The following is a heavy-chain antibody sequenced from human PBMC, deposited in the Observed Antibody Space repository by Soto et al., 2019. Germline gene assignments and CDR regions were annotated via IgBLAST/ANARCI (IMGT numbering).Heavy chain of an antibody. J-gene: IGHJ6*03. CDR3: ATCHSNCESDRFWSGWDYYYYYMDV. CDR2: IYYSGST. Sequence: SETLSLTCTVSGGSISSGDYYWSWIRQPPGKGLEWIGYIYYSGSTNYNPSLKSRVTISVDTSKNQFSLKLSSVTAADTAVYYCATCHSNCESDRFWSGWDYYYYYMDVWGKGTTVTVSS. V-gene: IGHV4-61*08. D-gene: IGHD3-3*01. CDR1: GGSISSGDYY.